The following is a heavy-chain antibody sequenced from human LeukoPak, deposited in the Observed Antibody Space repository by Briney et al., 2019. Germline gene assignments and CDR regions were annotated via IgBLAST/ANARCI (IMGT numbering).Heavy chain of an antibody. CDR2: IGRSGDKT. V-gene: IGHV3-23*01. CDR3: ANSRGGVHDY. CDR1: VFAFSNHE. Sequence: GGSLRLSCTTSVFAFSNHEMTWVRQAPGKGLEWVSHIGRSGDKTYYADSVKGRFTISRDNSKNTVYLQMNSLRVEDTAVYYCANSRGGVHDYWGQGTLVTVSS. D-gene: IGHD3-16*01. J-gene: IGHJ4*02.